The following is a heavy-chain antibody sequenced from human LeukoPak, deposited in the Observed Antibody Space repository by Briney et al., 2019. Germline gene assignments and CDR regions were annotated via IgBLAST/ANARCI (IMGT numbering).Heavy chain of an antibody. D-gene: IGHD1-1*01. J-gene: IGHJ3*02. V-gene: IGHV1-24*01. Sequence: ASVKVSCKVSGYTLTELSMHWVRQAPGKGLEWMGCFDPEDGETIYAQKFQGRVTMTEDTSTDTAYMELSSLRSEDTAVYYCATVGRGNDRRDAFDIWGQGTMVTVSS. CDR2: FDPEDGET. CDR3: ATVGRGNDRRDAFDI. CDR1: GYTLTELS.